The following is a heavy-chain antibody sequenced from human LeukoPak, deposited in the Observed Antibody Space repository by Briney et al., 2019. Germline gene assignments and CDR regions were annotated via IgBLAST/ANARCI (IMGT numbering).Heavy chain of an antibody. CDR2: IWYDGSNK. V-gene: IGHV3-33*06. CDR3: AKGVGGGRDALDL. D-gene: IGHD3-10*01. J-gene: IGHJ3*01. Sequence: PGRSLRLSCAASGFTFSSYGMHWVRQAPGKGLEWVAVIWYDGSNKYYADSVKGRFTISRDNSKNTLYLQMDSLRVDDTAVYYCAKGVGGGRDALDLWGRGTVVTVSS. CDR1: GFTFSSYG.